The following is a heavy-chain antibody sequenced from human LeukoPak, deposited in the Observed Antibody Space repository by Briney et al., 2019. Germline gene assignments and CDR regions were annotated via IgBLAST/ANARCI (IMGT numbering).Heavy chain of an antibody. Sequence: GGSLRLSCAASGFTFSSDWMHWVRQAPGKGLVWVSRINSDGRRTSYADSVKGRFTISRDNAKSTLYLQMNSLRAEDTAVYYCSRETATDANWGQGTRVTVSS. D-gene: IGHD2-21*02. CDR2: INSDGRRT. CDR3: SRETATDAN. J-gene: IGHJ4*02. V-gene: IGHV3-74*01. CDR1: GFTFSSDW.